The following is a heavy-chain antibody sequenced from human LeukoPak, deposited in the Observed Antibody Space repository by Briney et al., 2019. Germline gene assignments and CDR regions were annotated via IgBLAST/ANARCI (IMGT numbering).Heavy chain of an antibody. J-gene: IGHJ5*02. Sequence: SETLSLTCAVSGGSISSPNWWSWVRQPPGKGLEWIGEIYHSGSTNYNPSLKSRVTISVDKSKHHFSLKLTSVTAADTAVYFCASGSYWPGNWFDPWGQGILVSVSS. CDR3: ASGSYWPGNWFDP. CDR2: IYHSGST. D-gene: IGHD1-26*01. CDR1: GGSISSPNW. V-gene: IGHV4-4*02.